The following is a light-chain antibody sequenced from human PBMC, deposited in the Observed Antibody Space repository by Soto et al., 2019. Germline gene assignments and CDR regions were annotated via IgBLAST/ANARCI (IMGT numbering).Light chain of an antibody. CDR2: DAS. V-gene: IGKV3D-15*01. CDR1: QSVSSN. CDR3: QQYGSSPTT. Sequence: EIVMTQSPATLSVSPGERATLSCRASQSVSSNLAWYQQKPGQAPRLLIYDASNRATGIPARFSGSGSGTDFTLTISSLEPEDFAVYYCQQYGSSPTTFGHGTKVDIK. J-gene: IGKJ1*01.